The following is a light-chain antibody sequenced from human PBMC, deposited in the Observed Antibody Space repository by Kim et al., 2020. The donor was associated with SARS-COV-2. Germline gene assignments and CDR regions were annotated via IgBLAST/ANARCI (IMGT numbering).Light chain of an antibody. J-gene: IGLJ2*01. Sequence: NFMLTQPHSVSESPGKTVTISCTRSSGRIASEFVQWYQQRPGSSPTTVIYEGDQRPSGVPDRFSGSIDISSNSASLSISGLKTEDEADYYCQSYDSSGQEVFGGGTQLTVL. CDR2: EGD. CDR1: SGRIASEF. CDR3: QSYDSSGQEV. V-gene: IGLV6-57*01.